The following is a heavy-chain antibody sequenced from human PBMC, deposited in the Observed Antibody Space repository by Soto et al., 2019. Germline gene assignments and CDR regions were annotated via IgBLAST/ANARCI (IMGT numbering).Heavy chain of an antibody. CDR3: ARAARGREYYYGSGSYGMDV. D-gene: IGHD3-10*01. Sequence: SETLSLTCAVYGGSFSGYYWSWIRQPPGKGLEWIGEINHSGSTNYNPSLKSRVTISVDTSKNQFSLKLSSVTAADTAVYYCARAARGREYYYGSGSYGMDVWGQGTTVTVSS. CDR1: GGSFSGYY. V-gene: IGHV4-34*01. CDR2: INHSGST. J-gene: IGHJ6*02.